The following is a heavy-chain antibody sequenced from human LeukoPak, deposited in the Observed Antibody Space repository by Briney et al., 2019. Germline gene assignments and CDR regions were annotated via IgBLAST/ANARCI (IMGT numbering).Heavy chain of an antibody. V-gene: IGHV3-11*04. CDR1: GFTFSDHH. Sequence: GGSLRLSCAASGFTFSDHHMSWIRQAPGKGLEWVSYISSSGNTIYSADSVKGRFTIFRDNAKKSVHLQMNNLRAEDTAVYYCARSGGYYYDPRTFDYWGQGTLVTVSS. CDR2: ISSSGNTI. CDR3: ARSGGYYYDPRTFDY. D-gene: IGHD3-22*01. J-gene: IGHJ4*02.